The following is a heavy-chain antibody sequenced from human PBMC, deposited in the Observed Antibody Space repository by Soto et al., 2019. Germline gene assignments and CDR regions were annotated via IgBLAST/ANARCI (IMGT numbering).Heavy chain of an antibody. V-gene: IGHV1-69*02. D-gene: IGHD2-15*01. CDR2: IIPILGIA. CDR1: GGTFSSYS. J-gene: IGHJ4*02. Sequence: QVQLVQSGAEVKKPGSSVKVSCKASGGTFSSYSISWVRQAPGQGLEWMVRIIPILGIANYAQKFQGRVTITADKSTSTAYMELSSLRAEDTAVYHCARGGVAGFDYWGQGTLVTVSS. CDR3: ARGGVAGFDY.